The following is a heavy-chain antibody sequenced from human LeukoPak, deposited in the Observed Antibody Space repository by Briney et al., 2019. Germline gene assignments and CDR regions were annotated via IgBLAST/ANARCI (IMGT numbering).Heavy chain of an antibody. J-gene: IGHJ5*02. CDR3: AKENSNWFDP. CDR2: ISSSGSTI. V-gene: IGHV3-48*03. CDR1: GFTFSSYE. Sequence: GGSLRLSCAASGFTFSSYEMNWVRQAPGKGLERVSYISSSGSTIYYADSVKGRFTISRDNSKNTLYLQMNSLRAEDTAVYYCAKENSNWFDPWGQGTLVTVFS. D-gene: IGHD4-11*01.